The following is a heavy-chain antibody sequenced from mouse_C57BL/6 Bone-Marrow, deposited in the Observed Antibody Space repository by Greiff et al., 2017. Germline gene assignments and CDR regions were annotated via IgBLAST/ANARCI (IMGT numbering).Heavy chain of an antibody. D-gene: IGHD2-4*01. CDR3: AREDEYERTWFAY. V-gene: IGHV5-4*01. CDR1: GFTFSSYA. CDR2: ISDGGSYT. Sequence: EVQVVESGGGLVKPGGSLKLSCAASGFTFSSYAMSWVRQTPEKRLEWVATISDGGSYTYYPDNVKGRFTISRDNAKNNLYLQMSHLKSEDTAMYYCAREDEYERTWFAYWGQGTLVTVSA. J-gene: IGHJ3*01.